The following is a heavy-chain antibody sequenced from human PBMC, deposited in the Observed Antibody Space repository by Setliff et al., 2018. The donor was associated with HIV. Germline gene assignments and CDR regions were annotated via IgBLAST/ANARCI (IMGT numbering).Heavy chain of an antibody. Sequence: ASVKVSCKVSGYSLSELSIHWVRQAPGKGPEWMGGPDPEDGETSYAPQFRGRFTMTEDTSRDTAYMELSSLSPEDTAVYYCATNRGYSVYNRAYWGQGTLVTVS. J-gene: IGHJ4*02. CDR2: PDPEDGET. CDR3: ATNRGYSVYNRAY. CDR1: GYSLSELS. D-gene: IGHD5-12*01. V-gene: IGHV1-24*01.